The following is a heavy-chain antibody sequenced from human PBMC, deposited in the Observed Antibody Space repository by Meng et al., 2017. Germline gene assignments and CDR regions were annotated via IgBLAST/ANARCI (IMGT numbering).Heavy chain of an antibody. CDR3: AKNAEWLLGYFDL. CDR1: GFTFSSYA. D-gene: IGHD3-3*01. Sequence: GGSLRLSCAASGFTFSSYAMSWVRQAPGKGLEWVSAISGSGGSTYYADSMKGRFTISRDNSKNTLYLQMNSLRAKDTAVYYCAKNAEWLLGYFDLWGRGTLVTVSS. V-gene: IGHV3-23*01. CDR2: ISGSGGST. J-gene: IGHJ2*01.